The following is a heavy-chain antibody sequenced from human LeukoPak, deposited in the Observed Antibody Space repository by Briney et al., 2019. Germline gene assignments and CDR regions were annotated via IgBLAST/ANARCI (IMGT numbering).Heavy chain of an antibody. CDR2: ISGSGGST. CDR3: AKDHSSWFFDY. CDR1: GFTFSSYA. V-gene: IGHV3-23*01. Sequence: HTGGSLRLSCAASGFTFSSYAMSWVRQAPGKGLEWVSAISGSGGSTYYADSVKGRFTISRDNSKNTLYLQMNGLRAEDTAVYYCAKDHSSWFFDYWGQGTLVTVSS. D-gene: IGHD3-22*01. J-gene: IGHJ4*02.